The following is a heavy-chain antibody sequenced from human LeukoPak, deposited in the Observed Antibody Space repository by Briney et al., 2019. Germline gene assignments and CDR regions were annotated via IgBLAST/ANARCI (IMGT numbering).Heavy chain of an antibody. D-gene: IGHD5-18*01. CDR2: ILHDGSNK. CDR1: GFTFSGYA. V-gene: IGHV3-30*03. CDR3: ATLSGDSHGYDY. J-gene: IGHJ4*02. Sequence: GGSLRLSCAASGFTFSGYATHWVRQAPGKGLEWVAVILHDGSNKQYADSVKGRFTISRDNSKNTLYLQINSLRAEDTAVYYCATLSGDSHGYDYWGLGTLVTVSS.